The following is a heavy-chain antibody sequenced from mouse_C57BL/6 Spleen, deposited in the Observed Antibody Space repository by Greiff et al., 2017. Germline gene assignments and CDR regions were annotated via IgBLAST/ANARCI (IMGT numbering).Heavy chain of an antibody. J-gene: IGHJ3*01. CDR2: IYPGDGDT. Sequence: VQLQQSGPELVKPGASVKISCKASGYAFSSSWMNWVKQRPGKGLEWIGRIYPGDGDTNYNGKFKGKATMTADKSSSTAYRQLSSLTSEDSAVYCCGNYYGSSYEAWFAYWGQGTLVTVSA. CDR1: GYAFSSSW. V-gene: IGHV1-82*01. D-gene: IGHD1-1*01. CDR3: GNYYGSSYEAWFAY.